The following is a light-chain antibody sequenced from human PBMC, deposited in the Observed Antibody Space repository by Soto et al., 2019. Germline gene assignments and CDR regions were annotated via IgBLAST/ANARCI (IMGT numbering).Light chain of an antibody. CDR3: QQRDYWQVT. Sequence: DILMTQSPSSLSSSVGDRVTITCRASQSISNYLNWYQQKPGKAPKLLIYSASDLESGVPSRFSGSGSGTAFTLTISSLQPDDFAIYYCQQRDYWQVTFGQGTRLEIK. CDR1: QSISNY. J-gene: IGKJ5*01. V-gene: IGKV1-39*01. CDR2: SAS.